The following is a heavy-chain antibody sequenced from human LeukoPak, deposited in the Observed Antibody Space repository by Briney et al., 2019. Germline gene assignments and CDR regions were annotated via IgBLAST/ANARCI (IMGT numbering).Heavy chain of an antibody. V-gene: IGHV3-7*01. Sequence: GGSLRLSCAASGFTFSTYWMSWVRQAPGKGLEWVASIKQDGSEKYYVDSVKGRFTISRDNAKNSLSLQMNSLRAEDMAVYYCARDDWAASGFYGMDVWGQGTTVTVSS. D-gene: IGHD2-15*01. CDR1: GFTFSTYW. CDR3: ARDDWAASGFYGMDV. CDR2: IKQDGSEK. J-gene: IGHJ6*02.